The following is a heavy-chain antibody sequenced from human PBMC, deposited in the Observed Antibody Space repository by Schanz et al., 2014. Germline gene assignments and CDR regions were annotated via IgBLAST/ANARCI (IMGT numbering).Heavy chain of an antibody. CDR1: GYTFTSYG. Sequence: QGQLVQSGAEVKKPGASVKVSCKASGYTFTSYGITWVRQAPGQGPELMGWINAHTGNTQYAQKFQGRVSMTRDTVTTTVHLELTRLRTDDAAIYYCARVHIATYHYNSPGAFDIWGQGTRVTVSS. CDR3: ARVHIATYHYNSPGAFDI. CDR2: INAHTGNT. D-gene: IGHD3-10*01. J-gene: IGHJ3*02. V-gene: IGHV1-18*01.